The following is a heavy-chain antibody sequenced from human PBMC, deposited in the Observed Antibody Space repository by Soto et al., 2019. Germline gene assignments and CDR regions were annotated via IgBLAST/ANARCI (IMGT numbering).Heavy chain of an antibody. CDR1: GGTVSSYA. CDR2: IIPIFGTA. CDR3: ARTQATVTTDSYSYGMDV. Sequence: QVQLVQSGAEVKKPGSSVKVSCKASGGTVSSYAISWVRQAPGQGLEWMGGIIPIFGTANYAQKFQGRVTITADXXTXTXXMELSSLRSEDTAVYYWARTQATVTTDSYSYGMDVWGQGTTVTVSS. V-gene: IGHV1-69*12. J-gene: IGHJ6*02. D-gene: IGHD4-17*01.